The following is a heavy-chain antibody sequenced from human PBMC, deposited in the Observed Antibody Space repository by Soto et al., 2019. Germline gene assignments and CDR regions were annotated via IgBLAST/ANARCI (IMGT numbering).Heavy chain of an antibody. CDR3: ARVGAMVPHLDY. Sequence: SETLSLTCTVSGGSISSYYWSWIRQPPGKGLEWIGYIYYSGSTNYNPSLKSRVTISVDTSKNQFSLKLSSVTAADTAVYYCARVGAMVPHLDYWGQGSLVTVSS. J-gene: IGHJ4*02. CDR2: IYYSGST. V-gene: IGHV4-59*01. CDR1: GGSISSYY. D-gene: IGHD5-18*01.